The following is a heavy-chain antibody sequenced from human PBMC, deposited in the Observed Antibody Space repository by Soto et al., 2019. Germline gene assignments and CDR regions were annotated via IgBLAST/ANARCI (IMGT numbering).Heavy chain of an antibody. J-gene: IGHJ3*02. V-gene: IGHV1-18*01. D-gene: IGHD5-12*01. CDR2: ISAYNGNT. CDR1: GYTFASYG. Sequence: GASVKVSCKASGYTFASYGISWVRQAPGQGLEWMGWISAYNGNTNYAQKLQGRVTMTTDTSTSTAYMELRSLRSDDTAVYYCARDLVDIVATILFGGVAFDIWGQGTMVTVSS. CDR3: ARDLVDIVATILFGGVAFDI.